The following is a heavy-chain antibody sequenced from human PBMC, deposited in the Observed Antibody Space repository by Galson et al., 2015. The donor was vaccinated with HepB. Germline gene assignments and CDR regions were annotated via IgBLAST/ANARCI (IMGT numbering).Heavy chain of an antibody. J-gene: IGHJ4*02. D-gene: IGHD3-22*01. CDR2: IYSGTST. CDR3: GRGPRYYYDSSGPGYFDY. CDR1: GFTVSSNY. Sequence: SLRLSCAASGFTVSSNYMSWVRQAPGKGLEWVSIIYSGTSTYYADSVRGRFTISRHNFKNTLYLQMNSLRAEDTAVYYCGRGPRYYYDSSGPGYFDYWGQGTLVTVSS. V-gene: IGHV3-53*04.